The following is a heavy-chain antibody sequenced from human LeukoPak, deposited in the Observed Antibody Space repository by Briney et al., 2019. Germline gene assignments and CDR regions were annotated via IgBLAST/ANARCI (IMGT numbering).Heavy chain of an antibody. CDR1: GFPSRFLG. V-gene: IGHV3-23*01. CDR2: TSASGGSE. J-gene: IGHJ3*01. Sequence: GGSLRLSCTYSGFPSRFLGMSWVRQAPGKGLEWVSGTSASGGSEYYADSVRGRFTISRDTSKNVLFLQMNNLRAEDTALYYCAKALTDHQDLDAFDFWGQGTVVTVSA. D-gene: IGHD3-16*01. CDR3: AKALTDHQDLDAFDF.